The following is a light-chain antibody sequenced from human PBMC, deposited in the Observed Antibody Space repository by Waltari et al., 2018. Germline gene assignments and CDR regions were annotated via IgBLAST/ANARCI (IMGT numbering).Light chain of an antibody. CDR1: SSDAGGYNY. V-gene: IGLV2-8*01. Sequence: QSALTQPPSASGSPGQSVTISCTGPSSDAGGYNYVSWYQQSPGKAPTLMIYEINKRPSGVPDRFSGSKSGNTASLTVSGLQAEDEADYYCTSYAGSKVLFGGGTKLTVL. J-gene: IGLJ2*01. CDR2: EIN. CDR3: TSYAGSKVL.